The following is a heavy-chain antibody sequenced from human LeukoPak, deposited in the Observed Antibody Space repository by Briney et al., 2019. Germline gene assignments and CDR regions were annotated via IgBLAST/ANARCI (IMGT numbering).Heavy chain of an antibody. CDR2: IYYTGRT. CDR3: ARLYYYDASGPPL. CDR1: GDYISSSNYY. V-gene: IGHV4-39*01. J-gene: IGHJ4*02. D-gene: IGHD3-22*01. Sequence: SETLSLTCSISGDYISSSNYYWGWIRQPPGKGLEWIGNIYYTGRTYYNPSLRSRVSISLGTSKNEFSLKVRRVTAADTAVYYCARLYYYDASGPPLWGQGTLVIASS.